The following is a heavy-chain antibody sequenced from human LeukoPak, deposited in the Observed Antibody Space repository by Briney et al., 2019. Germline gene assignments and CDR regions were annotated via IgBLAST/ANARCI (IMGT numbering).Heavy chain of an antibody. CDR3: ARGDAMNV. CDR2: VYPGGSGAST. D-gene: IGHD3-10*01. J-gene: IGHJ6*02. V-gene: IGHV3-53*01. CDR1: GFTVSNNY. Sequence: GRSLRLSCAASGFTVSNNYMNWVRQAPGKGLEWVSVVYPGGSGASTYYADSVKGRFTISRDNSKDILYLQMNSLRADDTAVYYCARGDAMNVWGQGTTVTVS.